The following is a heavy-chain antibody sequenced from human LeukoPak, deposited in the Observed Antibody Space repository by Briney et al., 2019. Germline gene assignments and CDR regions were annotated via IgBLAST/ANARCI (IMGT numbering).Heavy chain of an antibody. CDR3: ARGAPGAVAVLVY. CDR2: INHSGST. D-gene: IGHD6-19*01. J-gene: IGHJ4*02. Sequence: SETLSLTCAVYGGSFSGYYWSWIRQPPGKGLVWIGEINHSGSTNYNPSLKSRVTISVDTSKNQFSLKLSSVTAADTAVYYCARGAPGAVAVLVYWGQGTLVTVSS. V-gene: IGHV4-34*01. CDR1: GGSFSGYY.